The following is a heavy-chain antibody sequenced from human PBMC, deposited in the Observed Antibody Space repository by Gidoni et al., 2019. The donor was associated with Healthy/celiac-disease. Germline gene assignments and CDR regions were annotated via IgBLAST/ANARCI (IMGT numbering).Heavy chain of an antibody. CDR3: ARGVRVVPAAMARGGWFDP. D-gene: IGHD2-2*01. V-gene: IGHV4-34*01. J-gene: IGHJ5*02. CDR1: GGSFSGYY. Sequence: QVQLQQWGAGLLKPSETLSLTCAVYGGSFSGYYWSWIRQPPGKGLEWIGEINHSGSTNYNPSLKSRVTISVDTSKNQFSLKLSSVTAADTAVYYCARGVRVVPAAMARGGWFDPWGQGTLVTVSS. CDR2: INHSGST.